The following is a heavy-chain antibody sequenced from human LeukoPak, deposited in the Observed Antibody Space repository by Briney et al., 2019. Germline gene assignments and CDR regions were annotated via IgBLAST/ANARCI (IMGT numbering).Heavy chain of an antibody. D-gene: IGHD6-19*01. CDR3: AREDRDYSSGWYDY. Sequence: SETLSLTCTVSGVSVSSGSYYWSWIRQPPGKGLEWIGYLCYGGSTNYNPSLKSRVTISVDTSKNQFSLKLSSVTAADTAVYYCAREDRDYSSGWYDYWGQGTLVTVSS. V-gene: IGHV4-61*01. CDR1: GVSVSSGSYY. J-gene: IGHJ4*02. CDR2: LCYGGST.